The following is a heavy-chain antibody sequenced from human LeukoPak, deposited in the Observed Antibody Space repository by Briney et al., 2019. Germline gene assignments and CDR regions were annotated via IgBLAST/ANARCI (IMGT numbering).Heavy chain of an antibody. CDR2: IQYDGSNE. D-gene: IGHD1-26*01. Sequence: PGGSLRLSCAASRFTFSSYGMHWVRQAPGKGLEWVAYIQYDGSNEQYADSVKGRFSISRDSSKNILYLQMNSLRAEDTAVYYCARILDGAWGELGYWGQGTLVTVSS. CDR3: ARILDGAWGELGY. V-gene: IGHV3-30*19. J-gene: IGHJ4*02. CDR1: RFTFSSYG.